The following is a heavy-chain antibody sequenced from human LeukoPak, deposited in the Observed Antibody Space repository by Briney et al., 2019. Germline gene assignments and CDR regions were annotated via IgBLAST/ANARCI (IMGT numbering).Heavy chain of an antibody. V-gene: IGHV3-23*01. CDR3: AKDSRPHYFDY. CDR1: GFTFNKYG. CDR2: ISGSGGST. J-gene: IGHJ4*02. D-gene: IGHD6-13*01. Sequence: GGSLRLSCAASGFTFNKYGMSWVRQAPGKGLEWVSAISGSGGSTYYADSVKGRFTISRDNSKNTLYLQMNSLRAEDTAVYYCAKDSRPHYFDYWGQGTLVTVSS.